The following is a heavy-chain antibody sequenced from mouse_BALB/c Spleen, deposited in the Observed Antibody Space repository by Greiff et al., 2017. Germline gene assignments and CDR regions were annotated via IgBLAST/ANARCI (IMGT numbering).Heavy chain of an antibody. V-gene: IGHV2-9*02. CDR1: GFSLTSYG. D-gene: IGHD1-1*01. CDR3: ARDYYGSSGAMDY. CDR2: IWAGGST. Sequence: VKLMESGPGLVAPSQSLSITCTVSGFSLTSYGVHWVRQPPGKGLEWLGVIWAGGSTNYNSALMSRLSISKDNSKSQVFLKMNSLQTDDTAMYYCARDYYGSSGAMDYWGQGTSVTVSS. J-gene: IGHJ4*01.